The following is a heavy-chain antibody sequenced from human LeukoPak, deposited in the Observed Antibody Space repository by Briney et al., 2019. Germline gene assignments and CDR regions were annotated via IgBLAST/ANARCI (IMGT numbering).Heavy chain of an antibody. Sequence: GGSLRLSCAASGFTFSSYSMNWVRQAPGKGLEWVSSISSSSSYIYYADSVKGRFTISRDNAKNSLYLQMNSLRAEDTAVYYCARGRSPFLFDYWGQGTLVTVSS. CDR1: GFTFSSYS. V-gene: IGHV3-21*01. J-gene: IGHJ4*02. CDR3: ARGRSPFLFDY. CDR2: ISSSSSYI.